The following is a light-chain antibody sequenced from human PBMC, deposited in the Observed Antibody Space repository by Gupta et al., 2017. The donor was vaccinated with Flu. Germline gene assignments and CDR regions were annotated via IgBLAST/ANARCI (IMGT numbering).Light chain of an antibody. Sequence: DIVMTQSPDSLAVSLGERATTTCKSSQSVLYSFNNKNYLTWYQQKPGQPPKLLIYWASTRASGVPDRFSGSGSGTDFTLTISSLQAEDVAVYYCQQYYSTLPYTFGQGTKLEIK. CDR1: QSVLYSFNNKNY. J-gene: IGKJ2*01. CDR2: WAS. CDR3: QQYYSTLPYT. V-gene: IGKV4-1*01.